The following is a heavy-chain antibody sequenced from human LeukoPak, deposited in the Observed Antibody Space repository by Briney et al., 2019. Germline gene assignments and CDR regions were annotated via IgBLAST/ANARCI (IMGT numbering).Heavy chain of an antibody. D-gene: IGHD3-3*01. Sequence: SPPETLSLTCAVYGGSFSGYYWSWIRQPPGKGLEWIGEINHSGSTNYNPSLKSRVTISVDTSKNQFSLKLSSVTAADTAVYYCARASLRFLEWLMFDPWGQGTLVTVSS. CDR1: GGSFSGYY. V-gene: IGHV4-34*01. CDR2: INHSGST. CDR3: ARASLRFLEWLMFDP. J-gene: IGHJ5*02.